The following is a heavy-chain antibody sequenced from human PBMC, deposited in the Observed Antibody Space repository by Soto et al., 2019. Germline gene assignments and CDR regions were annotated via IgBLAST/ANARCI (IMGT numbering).Heavy chain of an antibody. CDR1: GFTFSSSW. CDR2: ISYDGNNK. CDR3: VLTGYYLSFLDY. J-gene: IGHJ4*01. Sequence: GGSLRLSCAASGFTFSSSWMYWVRQAPGKGLEWLAVISYDGNNKYYADSVEGRFTISRDNSNNTLYLQMNSLRPEDMAVYYCVLTGYYLSFLDYWGQGALVTVSS. D-gene: IGHD3-9*01. V-gene: IGHV3-30-3*01.